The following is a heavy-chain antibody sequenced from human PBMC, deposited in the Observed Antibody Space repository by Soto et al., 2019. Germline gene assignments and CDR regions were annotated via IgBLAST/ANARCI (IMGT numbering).Heavy chain of an antibody. CDR2: IHGTRSII. V-gene: IGHV3-48*02. CDR3: ARDARNADYDY. Sequence: EVQLVESGGGLVQPGGSLKLSCAVSGFTFSSHAMNWVRQAPGKGLEWVAYIHGTRSIIYYADSVKGRFTISRDNAKNSLYLQMDSLKDEDTALYYCARDARNADYDYWGQGTLVTVSS. D-gene: IGHD3-16*01. CDR1: GFTFSSHA. J-gene: IGHJ4*02.